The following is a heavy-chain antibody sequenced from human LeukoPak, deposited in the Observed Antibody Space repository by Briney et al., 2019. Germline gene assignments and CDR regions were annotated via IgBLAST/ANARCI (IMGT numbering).Heavy chain of an antibody. CDR2: IYPGDSDT. J-gene: IGHJ3*02. CDR3: ARRGRDGYNSHAFDI. CDR1: GYSFTSYW. V-gene: IGHV5-51*01. Sequence: GESLKISCKGSGYSFTSYWIGWVRQMPVKGLEWMGIIYPGDSDTRYSPSFQGQVTISADKSISTAYLQWSSLKASDTAMYYCARRGRDGYNSHAFDIWGQGTMVTVSS. D-gene: IGHD5-24*01.